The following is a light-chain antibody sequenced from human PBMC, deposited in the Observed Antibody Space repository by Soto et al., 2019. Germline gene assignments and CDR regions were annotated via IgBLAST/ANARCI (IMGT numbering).Light chain of an antibody. CDR1: SSDVGSYNL. CDR2: EGS. V-gene: IGLV2-23*01. J-gene: IGLJ2*01. CDR3: CSFALGSTLI. Sequence: QSALTQPASVSGSPGQSITISCTGTSSDVGSYNLVSWYQQYPDKAPKLIIYEGSKRPSGVSNRFSGSKSGNTASLTISGLQAEDEADYSCCSFALGSTLIFGGGTQLTVL.